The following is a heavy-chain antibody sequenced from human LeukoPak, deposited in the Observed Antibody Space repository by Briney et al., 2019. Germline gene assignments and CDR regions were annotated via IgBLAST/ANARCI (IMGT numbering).Heavy chain of an antibody. Sequence: GASLRLSCAASGFTFSSYAMSRVRQAPGKGLEWVSAISGSGGSTYYADSVKGRLTISRDNSKNTLYLQMNSLRAEDTAVYYCAKSRILRYFDWAGDYWGQGTLVTVSS. J-gene: IGHJ4*02. CDR2: ISGSGGST. CDR1: GFTFSSYA. D-gene: IGHD3-9*01. CDR3: AKSRILRYFDWAGDY. V-gene: IGHV3-23*01.